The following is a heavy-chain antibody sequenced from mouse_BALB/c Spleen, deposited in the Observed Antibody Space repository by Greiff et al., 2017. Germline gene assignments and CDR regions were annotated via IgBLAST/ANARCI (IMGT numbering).Heavy chain of an antibody. J-gene: IGHJ2*01. V-gene: IGHV1-5*01. CDR1: GYTFTSYW. Sequence: EVQLQQSGTVLARPGASVKMSCKASGYTFTSYWMHWVKQRPGQGLEWIGAIYPGNSDTSYNQKFKGKAKLTAVTSTSTAYMELSSLTNEDSAVYYCTRLSRITTVVAPLDYWGQGTTLTVSS. D-gene: IGHD1-1*01. CDR3: TRLSRITTVVAPLDY. CDR2: IYPGNSDT.